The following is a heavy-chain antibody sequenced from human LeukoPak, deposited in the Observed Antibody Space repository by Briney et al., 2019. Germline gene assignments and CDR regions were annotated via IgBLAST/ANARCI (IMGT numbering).Heavy chain of an antibody. CDR3: ARTPPEKSHIDY. CDR2: MKPNSGDT. J-gene: IGHJ4*01. CDR1: GYTFTNYD. V-gene: IGHV1-8*01. Sequence: ASVKVSCKASGYTFTNYDINWVRHVSGQGLEWMGWMKPNSGDTGYAQKFQGRVTMTSDTSTSTSYMELSGLTSEDTAMYYCARTPPEKSHIDYWGRGTLVTVS. D-gene: IGHD2-15*01.